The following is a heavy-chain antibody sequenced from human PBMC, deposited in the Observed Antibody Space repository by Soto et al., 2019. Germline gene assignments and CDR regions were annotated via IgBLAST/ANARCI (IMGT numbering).Heavy chain of an antibody. J-gene: IGHJ6*02. CDR2: INHSGST. Sequence: SETLSLKCAVYGGSFSGYYWSWIRQPPGKGLEWIGEINHSGSTNYNPSLKSQIPISVVTSKNQFSLKLSSVTAADTAVYYCARERHCSGWYALSYYYGMDVWGQGTTVTVSS. D-gene: IGHD6-19*01. V-gene: IGHV4-34*01. CDR3: ARERHCSGWYALSYYYGMDV. CDR1: GGSFSGYY.